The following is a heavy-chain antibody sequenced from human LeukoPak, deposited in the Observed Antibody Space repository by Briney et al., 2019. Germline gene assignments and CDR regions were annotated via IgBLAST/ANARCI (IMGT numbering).Heavy chain of an antibody. CDR2: ISGSGGST. D-gene: IGHD6-19*01. J-gene: IGHJ6*03. Sequence: GGTLRLSCAASGFTFSSYGMSWVRQAPGKGLEWVSAISGSGGSTYYADSVKGRFTISRDNSKNTLYLQMNSLRAEDTAVYYCARSSGWYHRGPDYYYYYMDVWGKGTTVTVS. CDR3: ARSSGWYHRGPDYYYYYMDV. CDR1: GFTFSSYG. V-gene: IGHV3-23*01.